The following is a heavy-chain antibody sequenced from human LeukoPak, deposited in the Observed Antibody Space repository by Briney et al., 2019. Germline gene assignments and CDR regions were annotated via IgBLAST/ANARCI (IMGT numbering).Heavy chain of an antibody. D-gene: IGHD4-23*01. V-gene: IGHV3-23*01. CDR1: GFTFSSYA. Sequence: SGGSLRLSCAASGFTFSSYAMSWVRQAPGKGLEWVSYISSSGSTIYYADSVKGRFSISRDNSKNIMFLQMNSLRAEDTATYYCVKAPTATVVFFESWGQGSLVIVSS. CDR2: ISSSGSTI. J-gene: IGHJ4*02. CDR3: VKAPTATVVFFES.